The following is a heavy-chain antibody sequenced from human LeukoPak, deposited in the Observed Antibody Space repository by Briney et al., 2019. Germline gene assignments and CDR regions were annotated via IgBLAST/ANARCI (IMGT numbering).Heavy chain of an antibody. CDR2: ISGSGGST. CDR3: AKHKSGARWWPRGSVDFDY. V-gene: IGHV3-23*01. D-gene: IGHD2-15*01. J-gene: IGHJ4*02. CDR1: GFTFSSYA. Sequence: PGGSLRLSCAASGFTFSSYAMSWVRQAPGKGLEWVSAISGSGGSTYYADSVKGRFTISRDNSKNTLYLQMNSLRAEGTAIYYCAKHKSGARWWPRGSVDFDYWGQGTLVTVSS.